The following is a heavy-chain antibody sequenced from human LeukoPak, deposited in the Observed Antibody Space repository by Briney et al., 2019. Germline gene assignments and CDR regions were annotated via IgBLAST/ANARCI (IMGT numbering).Heavy chain of an antibody. V-gene: IGHV4-4*07. D-gene: IGHD6-19*01. CDR3: ARATGIAVAGRYYYYGMDV. CDR2: IYISGST. J-gene: IGHJ6*02. Sequence: SETLSLTCTVSGSSLSTYYWSWVRQPAGKGLEWIGRIYISGSTNYNPSLKSRVTMSVDTSKNQFSLKLSSVTAADTAVYYCARATGIAVAGRYYYYGMDVWGQGTTVTVSS. CDR1: GSSLSTYY.